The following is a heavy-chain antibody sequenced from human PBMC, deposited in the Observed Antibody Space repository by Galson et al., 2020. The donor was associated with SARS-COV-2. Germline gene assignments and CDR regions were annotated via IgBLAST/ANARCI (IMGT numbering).Heavy chain of an antibody. CDR1: DGSISSYY. V-gene: IGHV4-59*01. CDR2: IYYSGST. D-gene: IGHD5-18*01. Sequence: ETSETLSLTCTVSDGSISSYYWSWIRQPPGKGLEWIGYIYYSGSTNYNPSLKSRVTISVDTSKNQFSLKLSSVTAADTAVYYCARDTQTVDTAAGLRGTYGMDVWGQGTTVTVSS. CDR3: ARDTQTVDTAAGLRGTYGMDV. J-gene: IGHJ6*02.